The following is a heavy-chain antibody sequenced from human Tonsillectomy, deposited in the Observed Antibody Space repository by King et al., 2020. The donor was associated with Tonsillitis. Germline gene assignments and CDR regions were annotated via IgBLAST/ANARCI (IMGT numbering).Heavy chain of an antibody. D-gene: IGHD3-3*01. J-gene: IGHJ4*02. CDR1: GYTFNSYY. V-gene: IGHV1-46*02. Sequence: VQLVESGAEVKKPGASVKVSCKASGYTFNSYYMHWVRQAPGHGLEWMGIINPSGGHTTYAQKFQGRITMTRDTSTSTVHMELRRLRSEDTAVYYCARDLSWYDEIWSGYLDYWGQGTLVTVSS. CDR3: ARDLSWYDEIWSGYLDY. CDR2: INPSGGHT.